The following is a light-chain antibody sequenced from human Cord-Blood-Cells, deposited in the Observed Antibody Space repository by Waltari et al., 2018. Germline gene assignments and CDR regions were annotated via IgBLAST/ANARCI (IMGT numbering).Light chain of an antibody. CDR2: EVS. CDR1: RIDGGGYKY. CDR3: SSYAGSNNFV. Sequence: QSALTQPHSASGSPGQSVPISCTGPRIDGGGYKYLSGYHQHPGKAPKLMIYEVSKRPSGVPDRFSGSKSGNTASLTVSGLQAEDEADYYCSSYAGSNNFVFGTGTKVTVL. J-gene: IGLJ1*01. V-gene: IGLV2-8*01.